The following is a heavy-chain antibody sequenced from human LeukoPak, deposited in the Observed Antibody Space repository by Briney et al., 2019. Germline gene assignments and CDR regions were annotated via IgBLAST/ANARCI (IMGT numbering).Heavy chain of an antibody. J-gene: IGHJ4*02. CDR1: GFTFSSYG. D-gene: IGHD6-13*01. V-gene: IGHV3-30*02. Sequence: GGSLRLPCAASGFTFSSYGMHWVRQAPGKGLEWVAFIRYDGSNKYYADSVKGRFTISRDNSKNTLYLQMNSLRSDDTAVYYCARGPPVGSSSWYLDYWGQGTLVTVSS. CDR2: IRYDGSNK. CDR3: ARGPPVGSSSWYLDY.